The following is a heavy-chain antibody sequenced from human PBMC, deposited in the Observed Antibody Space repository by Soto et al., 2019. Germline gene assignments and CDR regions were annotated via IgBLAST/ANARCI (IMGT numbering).Heavy chain of an antibody. CDR2: IYYSGST. CDR1: GGSVSSGSYY. Sequence: PSETLSLTCTVSGGSVSSGSYYWSWIRQPPGKGLEWIGYIYYSGSTNYNPSLKSRVTISVDTSKNQFSLKLSSVTAADTAVYYCARNYDILTGYLDYWGQGTLVTVSS. V-gene: IGHV4-61*01. CDR3: ARNYDILTGYLDY. D-gene: IGHD3-9*01. J-gene: IGHJ4*02.